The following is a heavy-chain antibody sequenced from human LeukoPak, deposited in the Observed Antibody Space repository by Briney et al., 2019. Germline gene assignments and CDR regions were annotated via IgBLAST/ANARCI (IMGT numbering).Heavy chain of an antibody. D-gene: IGHD3-9*01. CDR2: IRYDGSNK. J-gene: IGHJ4*02. V-gene: IGHV3-30*02. Sequence: GGSLRLSCAASGFTFSDYGMHWVRQAPGKGLEWVAFIRYDGSNKYYADSVKGRFTISRDNSKNTLFLQMNSLRAVDTAVYFCAKETILIAYCELYYFDYWGQGTLVTVSS. CDR1: GFTFSDYG. CDR3: AKETILIAYCELYYFDY.